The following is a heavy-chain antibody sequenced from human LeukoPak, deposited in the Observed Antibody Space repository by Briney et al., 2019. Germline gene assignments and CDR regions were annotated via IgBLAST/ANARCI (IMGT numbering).Heavy chain of an antibody. Sequence: GGSLRLSCAHSGFSFRDSWMSWVRQTPGKGLEWVAYINQDGREKYYVDSVKGRFTISRDNAKNSVYLQMDSLRGEDTAVYHCTKAPNRYYFDYWGLGTLVTVS. CDR3: TKAPNRYYFDY. CDR1: GFSFRDSW. V-gene: IGHV3-7*05. D-gene: IGHD1-14*01. CDR2: INQDGREK. J-gene: IGHJ4*02.